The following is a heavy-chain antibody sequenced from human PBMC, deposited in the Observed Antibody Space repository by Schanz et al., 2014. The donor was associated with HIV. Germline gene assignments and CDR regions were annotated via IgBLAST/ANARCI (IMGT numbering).Heavy chain of an antibody. CDR2: ISTYNGNT. V-gene: IGHV1-18*01. D-gene: IGHD4-17*01. CDR1: GYTFTNYD. Sequence: QVQLVQSGAEVKKPGASVKVSCKASGYTFTNYDINWVRQAPGQGLEWMAWISTYNGNTNYAQKFQGRVAMTTDTSTNTAYMELRSLTSDDTAMYYCASALTSVTLDYWGQGTLVTVSS. CDR3: ASALTSVTLDY. J-gene: IGHJ4*02.